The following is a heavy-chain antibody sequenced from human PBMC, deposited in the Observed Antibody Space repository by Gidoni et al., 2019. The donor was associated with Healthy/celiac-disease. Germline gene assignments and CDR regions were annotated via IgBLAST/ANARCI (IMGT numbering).Heavy chain of an antibody. CDR3: AREGIAAAGNEGGDY. Sequence: QAQLQESGPGLVKPSQTLSLPCAVSGGPISSGGYYWSWIRQHPGKGLEWIGYIYYTGSTYYNPSLKSRVTISVDTSTNQFSLKLSSVTAADTAVYYCAREGIAAAGNEGGDYWGQGTLVTVSS. V-gene: IGHV4-31*11. CDR1: GGPISSGGYY. J-gene: IGHJ4*02. D-gene: IGHD6-13*01. CDR2: IYYTGST.